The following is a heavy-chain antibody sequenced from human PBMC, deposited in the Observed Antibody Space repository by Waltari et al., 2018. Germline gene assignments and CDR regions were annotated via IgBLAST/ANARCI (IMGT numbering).Heavy chain of an antibody. CDR3: ASTPQATIFGGAAYYYYGMDV. CDR2: IIPIFGTA. Sequence: QVQLVQSGAEVKKPGSSVKVSCKASGGTFSSYAISWVRQAPGQGLEWMGGIIPIFGTANYAQKFQGRVTITADESTSTAYMELSSLRSEDTAVYYCASTPQATIFGGAAYYYYGMDVWGQGTTVTVSS. J-gene: IGHJ6*02. V-gene: IGHV1-69*01. CDR1: GGTFSSYA. D-gene: IGHD3-3*01.